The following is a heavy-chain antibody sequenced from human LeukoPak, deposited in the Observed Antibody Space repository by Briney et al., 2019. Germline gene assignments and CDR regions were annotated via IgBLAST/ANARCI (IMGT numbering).Heavy chain of an antibody. J-gene: IGHJ3*02. CDR3: ASPVTATTLMYAFDI. D-gene: IGHD4-17*01. CDR2: IYPGDSDT. Sequence: GESLKISCKGSGYSFTSYWIGWVRQMPGKGLEWMGIIYPGDSDTRYSPSFQGQVTISADKSISTAYLQWSSLKASDTAMYYCASPVTATTLMYAFDIWGQGTMVTVSS. CDR1: GYSFTSYW. V-gene: IGHV5-51*01.